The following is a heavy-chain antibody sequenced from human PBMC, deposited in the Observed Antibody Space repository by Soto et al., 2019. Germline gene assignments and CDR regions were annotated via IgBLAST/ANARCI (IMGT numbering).Heavy chain of an antibody. J-gene: IGHJ4*02. CDR1: GGSISTYY. D-gene: IGHD3-10*01. CDR3: AMVRGGPTE. V-gene: IGHV4-59*06. CDR2: VYYSGST. Sequence: PSETLSLTCTVSGGSISTYYWSWVRQHPGKGLEWIGYVYYSGSTYYNPSLKSRVTISVDTSKNQFSLKLSSVTAADTAVYYCAMVRGGPTEWGQGTLVTVSS.